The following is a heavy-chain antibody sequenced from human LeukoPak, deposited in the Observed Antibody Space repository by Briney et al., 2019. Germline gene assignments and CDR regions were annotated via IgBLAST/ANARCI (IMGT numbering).Heavy chain of an antibody. CDR1: GFKFSNYW. Sequence: PGGSLRLSCAASGFKFSNYWLSWVRQAPGKGLEWVANINQDGSEKYYVDSLKGRFTISRDNAKNSLYLQMNSLRVEDTAVYYCATHGWELLFFDYWGQGTLVTVSS. D-gene: IGHD3-10*01. V-gene: IGHV3-7*01. CDR2: INQDGSEK. J-gene: IGHJ4*02. CDR3: ATHGWELLFFDY.